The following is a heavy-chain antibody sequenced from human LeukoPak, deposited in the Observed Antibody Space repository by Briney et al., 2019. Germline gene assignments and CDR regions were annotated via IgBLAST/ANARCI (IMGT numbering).Heavy chain of an antibody. CDR2: ISYDGSNK. V-gene: IGHV3-30*03. CDR1: GFTFSSYG. CDR3: ARVGIYGDHGRYFDY. J-gene: IGHJ4*02. D-gene: IGHD4-17*01. Sequence: GGSLRLSCAASGFTFSSYGMHWVRQAPGKGLEWVAVISYDGSNKYYADSVKGRFTISRDNAKNSLYLQMNSLRAEDTALYYCARVGIYGDHGRYFDYWGQGTLVTVSS.